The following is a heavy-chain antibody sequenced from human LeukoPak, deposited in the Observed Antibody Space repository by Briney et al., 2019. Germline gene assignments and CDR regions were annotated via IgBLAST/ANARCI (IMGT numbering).Heavy chain of an antibody. Sequence: SETLSLTCAVSGYSISSGYYWGWIRQPPGKGLEWIGSIYHSGSTYCKPSLKSRVTISVDTSKNQFSLKLSSVTAADTAVYYCARTREYCGGDCYSLRYDAFDIWGQGTMVTVSS. CDR1: GYSISSGYY. J-gene: IGHJ3*02. CDR3: ARTREYCGGDCYSLRYDAFDI. V-gene: IGHV4-38-2*01. CDR2: IYHSGST. D-gene: IGHD2-21*01.